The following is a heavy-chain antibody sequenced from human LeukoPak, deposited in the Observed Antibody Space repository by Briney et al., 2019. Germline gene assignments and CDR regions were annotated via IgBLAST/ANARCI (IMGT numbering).Heavy chain of an antibody. V-gene: IGHV4-61*02. D-gene: IGHD5-18*01. Sequence: PSETLSLTCTVSGGSISSGSYYWSWIRQPAGKGLEWIGRIYTSGSTNYNPSLKSRVTISVDTSKNQFSLKLSSVTAADTAVYYCARGSTAIAPYYGMDVWGQGTTVTVSS. J-gene: IGHJ6*02. CDR3: ARGSTAIAPYYGMDV. CDR1: GGSISSGSYY. CDR2: IYTSGST.